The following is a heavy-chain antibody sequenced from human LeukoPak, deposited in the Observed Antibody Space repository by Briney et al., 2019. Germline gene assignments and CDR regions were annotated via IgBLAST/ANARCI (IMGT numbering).Heavy chain of an antibody. V-gene: IGHV3-9*01. D-gene: IGHD3-10*01. J-gene: IGHJ4*02. CDR2: ISWNSGGI. CDR3: AKDIKRFGELGFDY. CDR1: GFTFDDYA. Sequence: GGSLRLSCAASGFTFDDYAMHWVRQAPGKGLEWVSGISWNSGGIGYADSVKGRFTISRDNAKNSLYLQMNSLRAEDTALYYCAKDIKRFGELGFDYWGQGTLVTVSS.